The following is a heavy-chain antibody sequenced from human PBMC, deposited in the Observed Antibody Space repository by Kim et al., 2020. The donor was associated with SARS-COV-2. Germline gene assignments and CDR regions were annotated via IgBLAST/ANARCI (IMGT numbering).Heavy chain of an antibody. CDR3: ARGRAGVVPAPVLGLGPYYDYYAVDV. CDR2: INHTGNT. V-gene: IGHV4-34*01. D-gene: IGHD3-3*01. J-gene: IGHJ6*02. CDR1: GGSFSDYN. Sequence: SETLSLTCAVYGGSFSDYNWSWIRQPPGQGLEWIGEINHTGNTNVSPSLKSRITISVDPSKSQFSLRLKSMTATDTAVYYCARGRAGVVPAPVLGLGPYYDYYAVDVWGRGTPVDVSS.